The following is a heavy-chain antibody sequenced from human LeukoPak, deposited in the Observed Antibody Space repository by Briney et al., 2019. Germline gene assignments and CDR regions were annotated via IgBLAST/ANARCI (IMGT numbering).Heavy chain of an antibody. CDR1: GGSFSGYY. Sequence: SETLSLTCAVYGGSFSGYYWSWIRQPPGKGLEWIGYIFYSGNTKYNPSLRSRVSISVDTSKNQFSLKLNSVTAADTAVYYCARDFEVEEGFASSAVTFDIWGQGTLVTVSS. CDR2: IFYSGNT. V-gene: IGHV4-59*01. CDR3: ARDFEVEEGFASSAVTFDI. J-gene: IGHJ3*02.